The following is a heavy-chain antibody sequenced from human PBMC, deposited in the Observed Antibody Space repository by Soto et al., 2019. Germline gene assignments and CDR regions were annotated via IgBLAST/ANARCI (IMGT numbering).Heavy chain of an antibody. J-gene: IGHJ4*02. V-gene: IGHV3-64*01. CDR3: VRRVSGNYDY. Sequence: ESGGGMVQPGGSLRLSCVASGFTFSSYDMHWVRQAPGKGLEYVSSISSNGGTTYYGNSVKGRFTISRDNSKNTLYLQMGSLRAEDMAVYYCVRRVSGNYDYWGQGTPVTVSS. D-gene: IGHD1-7*01. CDR1: GFTFSSYD. CDR2: ISSNGGTT.